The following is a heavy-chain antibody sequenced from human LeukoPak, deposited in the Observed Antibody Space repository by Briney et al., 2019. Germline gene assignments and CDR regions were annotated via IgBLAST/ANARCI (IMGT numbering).Heavy chain of an antibody. CDR3: ARDSSGYYDFDY. D-gene: IGHD3-22*01. Sequence: PGGSLRLSCAASGFTFSSYSMNWVRQAPGKGLEWVSSISSSRSYIYYADSVKGRVTISRDNAKNSLYLQMNSLRAEDTAVYYCARDSSGYYDFDYWGQGTLVTVSS. CDR1: GFTFSSYS. V-gene: IGHV3-21*01. CDR2: ISSSRSYI. J-gene: IGHJ4*02.